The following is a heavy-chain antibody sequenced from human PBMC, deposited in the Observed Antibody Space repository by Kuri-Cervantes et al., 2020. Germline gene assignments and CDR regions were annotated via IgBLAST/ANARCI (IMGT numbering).Heavy chain of an antibody. CDR3: ARITYGSGSALNYWYFDL. J-gene: IGHJ2*01. Sequence: GESLKISCAASGFTFSSYDMHWVRQATGKGLEWVSAIGTAGDTYYPGSVKGRFTISRENAKNSLYLQMNSLRAEDTAVYYCARITYGSGSALNYWYFDLWGRGTLVTVSS. CDR2: IGTAGDT. V-gene: IGHV3-13*01. CDR1: GFTFSSYD. D-gene: IGHD3-10*01.